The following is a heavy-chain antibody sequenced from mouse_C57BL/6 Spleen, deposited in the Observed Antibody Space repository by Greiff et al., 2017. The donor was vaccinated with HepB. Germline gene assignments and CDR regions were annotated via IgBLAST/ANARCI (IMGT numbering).Heavy chain of an antibody. D-gene: IGHD2-4*01. V-gene: IGHV7-3*01. CDR3: ARFPPSYDYFAY. J-gene: IGHJ3*01. CDR2: IRNKANGYTT. Sequence: EVKLVESGGGLVQPGGSLSLSCAASGFTFTDYYMSWVRQPPGKALEWLGFIRNKANGYTTEYSASVKGRFTISRDNSQSILYLQMNALRAEDSATYYCARFPPSYDYFAYWGQGTLVTVSA. CDR1: GFTFTDYY.